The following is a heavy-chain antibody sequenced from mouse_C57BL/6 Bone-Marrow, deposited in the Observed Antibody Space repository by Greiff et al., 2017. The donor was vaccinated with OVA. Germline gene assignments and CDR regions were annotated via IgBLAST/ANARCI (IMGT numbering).Heavy chain of an antibody. V-gene: IGHV5-4*01. D-gene: IGHD4-1*01. CDR3: ARDRGTGGFAY. Sequence: EVQVVESGGGLVKPGGSLKLSCAASGFTFSSYAMSWVRQTPEKRLEWVATISDGGSYTYYPDNVKGRFTISRDNAKNNLYLQMSHLKSEDTAMYYCARDRGTGGFAYWGQGTLVTVSA. CDR2: ISDGGSYT. CDR1: GFTFSSYA. J-gene: IGHJ3*01.